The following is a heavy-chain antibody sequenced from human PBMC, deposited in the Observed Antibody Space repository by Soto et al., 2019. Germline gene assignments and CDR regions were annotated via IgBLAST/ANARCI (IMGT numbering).Heavy chain of an antibody. V-gene: IGHV1-18*04. CDR1: GYTFTSYG. CDR2: ISAYNGNT. Sequence: ASVKVSCKASGYTFTSYGISWVRQAPGQGLEWMGWISAYNGNTNYAQKLQGRVTMTTDTSTSTAYMELRSLRSDYTAVYYCARDAWDYDILTGLGPANWFDPSGQVTLVTVSS. CDR3: ARDAWDYDILTGLGPANWFDP. J-gene: IGHJ5*02. D-gene: IGHD3-9*01.